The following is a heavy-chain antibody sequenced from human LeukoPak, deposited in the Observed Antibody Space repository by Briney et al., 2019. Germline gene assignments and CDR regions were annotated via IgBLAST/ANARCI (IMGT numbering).Heavy chain of an antibody. CDR3: VGGGDWLPEY. CDR1: GASVSGKF. Sequence: SETLSLTCTVSGASVSGKFWSWIRHSPGNGLEWIGLTYYSGTTKFNPSLEGRVAMSVDTSNNQFSLSLNSVTTADTAVYFCVGGGDWLPEYWGHGTQVIVSS. CDR2: TYYSGTT. D-gene: IGHD3/OR15-3a*01. J-gene: IGHJ4*01. V-gene: IGHV4-59*02.